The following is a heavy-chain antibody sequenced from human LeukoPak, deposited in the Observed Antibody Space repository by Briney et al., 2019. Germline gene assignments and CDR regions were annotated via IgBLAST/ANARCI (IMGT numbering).Heavy chain of an antibody. D-gene: IGHD3-3*01. CDR1: GGSISSGGYS. CDR2: IYHSGST. J-gene: IGHJ4*02. CDR3: ARALYYELDY. Sequence: SQTLSLTCAVSGGSISSGGYSWSWIRQPPGKGLEWIGYIYHSGSTYYNPSLKSRVTISVDRSKNQFSLKLSSVTAADTAVYYCARALYYELDYWGQGTLVTVSS. V-gene: IGHV4-30-2*01.